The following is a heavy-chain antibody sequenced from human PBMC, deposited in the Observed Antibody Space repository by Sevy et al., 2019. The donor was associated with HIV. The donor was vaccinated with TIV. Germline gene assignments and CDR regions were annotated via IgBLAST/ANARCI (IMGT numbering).Heavy chain of an antibody. CDR3: ARGGYYDTSGLPEDL. J-gene: IGHJ4*02. D-gene: IGHD3-22*01. CDR2: IYTGGIT. V-gene: IGHV3-53*01. Sequence: GGSLILSCVASGITVSRNYMTWVRQAPGKGLEWVSIIYTGGITKYADSVKGRFTMSRDNSRNTVYLQMNNLRAEDTAVYYCARGGYYDTSGLPEDLWGRGTLVTVSS. CDR1: GITVSRNY.